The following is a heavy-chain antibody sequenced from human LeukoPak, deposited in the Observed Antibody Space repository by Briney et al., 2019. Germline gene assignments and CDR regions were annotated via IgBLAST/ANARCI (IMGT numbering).Heavy chain of an antibody. CDR1: GGSFSGYY. V-gene: IGHV4-34*01. Sequence: SETLSLTCAVYGGSFSGYYWSWIRQPPGKGLEWIGEINHSGSTNYNPSLKSRVTISVDTSKNQFSLKLSSVTAADTAVYYCARGRGIAAAGTGWSDPWGQGTLVTVSS. J-gene: IGHJ5*02. CDR2: INHSGST. CDR3: ARGRGIAAAGTGWSDP. D-gene: IGHD6-13*01.